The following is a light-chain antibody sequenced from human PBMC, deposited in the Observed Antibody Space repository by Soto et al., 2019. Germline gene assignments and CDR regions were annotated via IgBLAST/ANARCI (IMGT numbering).Light chain of an antibody. CDR1: SSDVGSYDY. V-gene: IGLV1-40*01. Sequence: QSALIQPPSVSGSPGQSVTISCTGTSSDVGSYDYVSWYQQLPGTAPKLLIYGNSNRPSGVPDRFSGSKSGTSASLAITGLQAEDEADYYCQSYDNSLSVYVFGTGTKVTVL. CDR2: GNS. J-gene: IGLJ1*01. CDR3: QSYDNSLSVYV.